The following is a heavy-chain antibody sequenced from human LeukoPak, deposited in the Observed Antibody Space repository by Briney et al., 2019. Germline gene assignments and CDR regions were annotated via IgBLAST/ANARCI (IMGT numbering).Heavy chain of an antibody. V-gene: IGHV4-34*01. Sequence: SGTLSLTCAVYGGSFSGYYWSWIRQPPGKGLEWIGEINHSGSTNYNPSLKSRVTISVDTSKNQFSLKLSSVTAADTAVYYCAMRGIVVVPAAEKNNWFDPWGQGTLVTVSS. CDR2: INHSGST. D-gene: IGHD2-2*01. CDR3: AMRGIVVVPAAEKNNWFDP. CDR1: GGSFSGYY. J-gene: IGHJ5*02.